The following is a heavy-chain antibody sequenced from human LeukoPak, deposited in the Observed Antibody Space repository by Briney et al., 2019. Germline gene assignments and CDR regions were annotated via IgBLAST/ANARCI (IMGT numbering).Heavy chain of an antibody. CDR1: GFTFDDYG. J-gene: IGHJ6*03. Sequence: GGSLRLSCAASGFTFDDYGMSWVRQAPGKGLEWVSGINWNGGSTGYADSVKGRFTISRDNAKNSLYLQMNSLRAEDTALYYCARFEQWLVQDYYYYMDIWGKGTTVTVSS. D-gene: IGHD6-19*01. V-gene: IGHV3-20*04. CDR3: ARFEQWLVQDYYYYMDI. CDR2: INWNGGST.